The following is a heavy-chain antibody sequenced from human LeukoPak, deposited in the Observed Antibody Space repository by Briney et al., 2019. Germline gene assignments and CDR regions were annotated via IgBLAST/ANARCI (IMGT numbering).Heavy chain of an antibody. Sequence: SETLSLTCAVSGYSISSGYYWGWIRQPPGKGLEWIGSIYHSGSTLYNPSLKSRVTISVDTSKTQFSLNLSSVTAADTAVYYCARDTGSSSGGGSGMDVWGKGTTVTASS. D-gene: IGHD6-13*01. CDR2: IYHSGST. CDR3: ARDTGSSSGGGSGMDV. J-gene: IGHJ6*04. V-gene: IGHV4-38-2*02. CDR1: GYSISSGYY.